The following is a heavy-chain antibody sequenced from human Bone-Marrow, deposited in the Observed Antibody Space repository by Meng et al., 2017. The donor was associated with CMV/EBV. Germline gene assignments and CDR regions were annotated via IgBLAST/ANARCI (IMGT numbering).Heavy chain of an antibody. J-gene: IGHJ5*02. CDR1: GGSISSYY. CDR2: IYYSGST. D-gene: IGHD3-3*01. V-gene: IGHV4-59*12. Sequence: SETLSLTCTVSGGSISSYYWSWIRQPPGKGLEWIGYIYYSGSTNYNPSLKSRVTISVDTSKNQFSLKLSSVTAADTAVYYCARRYYDFWSGYPRGVDPWGQGTLVTASS. CDR3: ARRYYDFWSGYPRGVDP.